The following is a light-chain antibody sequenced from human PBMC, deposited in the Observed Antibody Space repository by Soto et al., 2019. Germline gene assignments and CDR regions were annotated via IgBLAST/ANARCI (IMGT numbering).Light chain of an antibody. J-gene: IGKJ2*01. CDR2: DAS. V-gene: IGKV3-11*01. Sequence: EIVLTQSPATLSLSPGERANLSCRASQSVSSYLAWYQQKPGRAPRLLIYDASNRATGIPARFSGSGSGTDFTLTISSLEPEDFAVYYCQQRSNWPPTFGQGTKLEIK. CDR3: QQRSNWPPT. CDR1: QSVSSY.